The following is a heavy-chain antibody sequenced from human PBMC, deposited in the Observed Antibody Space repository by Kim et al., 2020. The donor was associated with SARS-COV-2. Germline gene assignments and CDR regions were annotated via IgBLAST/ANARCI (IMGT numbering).Heavy chain of an antibody. CDR2: ISYDGINK. CDR1: GFTFSSYA. CDR3: ARAGRGWYFDAFDI. V-gene: IGHV3-30*04. Sequence: GGSLRLSCAASGFTFSSYAMHWVRQAPGKGLEWVALISYDGINKYYADSVKGRFTISRDNSKNTLYLHMNSLRAEDTAVYYCARAGRGWYFDAFDIWGQG. J-gene: IGHJ3*02. D-gene: IGHD6-19*01.